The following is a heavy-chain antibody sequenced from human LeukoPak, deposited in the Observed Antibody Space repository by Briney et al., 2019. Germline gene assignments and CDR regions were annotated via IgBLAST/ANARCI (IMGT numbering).Heavy chain of an antibody. CDR2: ISWNSGSI. D-gene: IGHD4-23*01. V-gene: IGHV3-9*01. Sequence: GGSLRLSCAASGFTFDDYAMHWVRQAPGKGLEWVSGISWNSGSIGYADSVKGRFTISRDNAKNSLHLQMNSLRAEDTALYYCAKGSMTTVAYYFDYWGQGTLVTVSS. CDR1: GFTFDDYA. J-gene: IGHJ4*02. CDR3: AKGSMTTVAYYFDY.